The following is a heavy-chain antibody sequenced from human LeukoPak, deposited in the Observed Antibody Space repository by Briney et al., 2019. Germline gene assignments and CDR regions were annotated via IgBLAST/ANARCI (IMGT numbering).Heavy chain of an antibody. D-gene: IGHD6-13*01. CDR1: GYTFPSYY. CDR3: ARDPSGTAGTWVDNWFDP. V-gene: IGHV1-46*01. J-gene: IGHJ5*02. CDR2: INPSGGST. Sequence: GASVKVSCKASGYTFPSYYMHWVRQAPGQGLEWMGIINPSGGSTSYAQKFQGRVTMTRDTSTSTVYMELSSLRSEDTAVYYCARDPSGTAGTWVDNWFDPWGQGTLVTVSS.